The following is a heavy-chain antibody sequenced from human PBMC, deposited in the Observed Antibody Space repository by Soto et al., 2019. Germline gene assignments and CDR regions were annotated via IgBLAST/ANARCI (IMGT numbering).Heavy chain of an antibody. CDR1: GGSISDYF. CDR2: VYYTGNT. D-gene: IGHD3-16*02. CDR3: ASGVGNYPWSFNS. V-gene: IGHV4-59*01. Sequence: PSETLSLTCTVSGGSISDYFWSWIRQPPGKGLEWIGYVYYTGNTNSIPPLKSRVTISVDTSKNQFSLKLRSVTAADTAVYYCASGVGNYPWSFNSWGQGTLVTVSS. J-gene: IGHJ4*02.